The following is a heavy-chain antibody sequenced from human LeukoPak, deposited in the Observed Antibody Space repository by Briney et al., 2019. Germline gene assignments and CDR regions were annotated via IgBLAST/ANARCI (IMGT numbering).Heavy chain of an antibody. Sequence: GGSLRLSCAASGFTFSSYWMHWVRQAPGKGLVWVSRINSDGSSTIYADSVKGRFTISGDNAENTLYLQMNSLRAEDTAVYYCARANYYGSGRAAFDIWGQGTMVTVSS. V-gene: IGHV3-74*01. D-gene: IGHD3-10*01. CDR2: INSDGSST. CDR3: ARANYYGSGRAAFDI. CDR1: GFTFSSYW. J-gene: IGHJ3*02.